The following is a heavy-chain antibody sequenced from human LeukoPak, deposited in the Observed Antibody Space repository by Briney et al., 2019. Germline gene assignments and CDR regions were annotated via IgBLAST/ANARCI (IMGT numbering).Heavy chain of an antibody. J-gene: IGHJ5*02. CDR1: GYTFTKYG. Sequence: ASVKVSCKPSGYTFTKYGISRVRQAPGQGTEWMGWISAYNGNTNYAQKLQGRVTMTTDTSTSTAYMELRSLRPDDTAVYYCARARNSGSYYRAWGQGTLVTVSS. D-gene: IGHD3-10*01. CDR3: ARARNSGSYYRA. V-gene: IGHV1-18*01. CDR2: ISAYNGNT.